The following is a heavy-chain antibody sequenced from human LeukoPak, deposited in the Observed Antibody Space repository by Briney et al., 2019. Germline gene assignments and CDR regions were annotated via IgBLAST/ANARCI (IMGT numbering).Heavy chain of an antibody. J-gene: IGHJ3*02. CDR2: INPNSGGT. Sequence: GASVKVSCKASGYTFTGYYMHWVRQVPGQGLEWMGWINPNSGGTNYAQKFQGRVTMTRDTSISTAYMELSRLRSDDTAVYYCARGSHRYCSSTSCYPIDAFDIWGQGTMVTVSS. V-gene: IGHV1-2*02. CDR3: ARGSHRYCSSTSCYPIDAFDI. D-gene: IGHD2-2*01. CDR1: GYTFTGYY.